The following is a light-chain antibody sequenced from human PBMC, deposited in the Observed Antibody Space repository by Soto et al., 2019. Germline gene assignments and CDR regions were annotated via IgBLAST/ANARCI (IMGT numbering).Light chain of an antibody. J-gene: IGKJ5*01. CDR2: DAS. V-gene: IGKV3-11*01. CDR3: QQYDHWPIT. Sequence: EFGLSQSPATLSLSPGPRATLSCRASQSVSSYFVWYQQQHAQAPSLLLIDASNRATGSPARFSGSGSGTAFTPTISSLEPEDFSVYYCQQYDHWPITFGQGTRLEI. CDR1: QSVSSY.